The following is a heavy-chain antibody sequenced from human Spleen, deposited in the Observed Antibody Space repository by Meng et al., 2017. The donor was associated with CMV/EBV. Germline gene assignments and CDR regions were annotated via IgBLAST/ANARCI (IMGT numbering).Heavy chain of an antibody. J-gene: IGHJ3*02. Sequence: GESLKISCAPSGFSFENYELNWVRQAPGKGLEWVSFISNIGETKYADPVKGRFTISRDNAKNLLYLQMNSLRAEDTAIYYCARHPSWVDASDIWGQGTMVTVSS. V-gene: IGHV3-48*03. CDR1: GFSFENYE. D-gene: IGHD3-16*01. CDR2: ISNIGET. CDR3: ARHPSWVDASDI.